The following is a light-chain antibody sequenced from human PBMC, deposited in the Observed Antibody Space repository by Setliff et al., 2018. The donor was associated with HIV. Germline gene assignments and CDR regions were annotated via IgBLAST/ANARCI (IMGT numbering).Light chain of an antibody. CDR1: SSDIGSHDY. CDR3: SSYISSSTLVV. J-gene: IGLJ2*01. CDR2: DVS. Sequence: QSALAQPASVSGSPGQSITISCTGTSSDIGSHDYVSWYQQHPGKVPELLIYDVSKRPSGASNRFSGSKSGNSASLTISRLHPEDEADYYCSSYISSSTLVVFGGGT. V-gene: IGLV2-14*03.